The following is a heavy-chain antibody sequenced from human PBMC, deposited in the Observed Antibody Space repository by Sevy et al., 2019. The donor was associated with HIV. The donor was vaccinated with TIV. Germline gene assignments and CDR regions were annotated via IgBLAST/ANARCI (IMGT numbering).Heavy chain of an antibody. J-gene: IGHJ4*02. V-gene: IGHV4-61*01. D-gene: IGHD6-13*01. CDR3: ARDGIFGQQLAIDY. CDR2: IYYSGST. CDR1: GGSVSSGSYY. Sequence: SETLSLTCTVSGGSVSSGSYYWSWIRQPPGKGLEWIGYIYYSGSTNYNPSLKSRVTISVDTSKNQFSLKLSSVTAVDTAVYYCARDGIFGQQLAIDYWGQGTLVTVSS.